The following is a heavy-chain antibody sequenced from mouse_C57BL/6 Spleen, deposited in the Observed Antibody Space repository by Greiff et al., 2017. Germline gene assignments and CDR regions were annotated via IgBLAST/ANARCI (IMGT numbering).Heavy chain of an antibody. CDR3: ARATAQAQRDYCDY. CDR1: GFTFSDYY. D-gene: IGHD3-2*02. V-gene: IGHV5-16*01. CDR2: INYDGSST. J-gene: IGHJ2*01. Sequence: EVMLVESEGGLVQPGSSMKLSCTASGFTFSDYYMAWVRQVPEKGLEWVANINYDGSSTYYLDSLKSRFIISRDNAKNILYLQMSSLKSEDTATYYCARATAQAQRDYCDYWGQGTTLTVSS.